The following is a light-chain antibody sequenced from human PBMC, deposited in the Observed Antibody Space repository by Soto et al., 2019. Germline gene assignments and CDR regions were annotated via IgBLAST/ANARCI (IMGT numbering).Light chain of an antibody. Sequence: QSALTQPASVSGSPGQSITISCTGTSSDVGGYKYVSWYQQEPGKAPKLMIYEVSNRPSGVSNRSSGSKSGNTASLTISGLQAEDEADYYCSSYTSSSTLVFGGGTQLTVL. V-gene: IGLV2-14*01. CDR3: SSYTSSSTLV. J-gene: IGLJ3*02. CDR2: EVS. CDR1: SSDVGGYKY.